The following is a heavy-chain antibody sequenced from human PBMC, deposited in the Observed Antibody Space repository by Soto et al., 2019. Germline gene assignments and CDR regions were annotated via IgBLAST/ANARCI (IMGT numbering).Heavy chain of an antibody. J-gene: IGHJ6*02. V-gene: IGHV1-69*01. Sequence: SVKVTCKASGGTFSSCAISWVRQAPGQGLEWMGGIIPIFGTANYAQKFQGRVTITADESTSTAYMELSSLRSEDTAVYYCARTHSGSYSGLYYYYYYGMDVWGQGTTVTVSS. D-gene: IGHD1-26*01. CDR1: GGTFSSCA. CDR2: IIPIFGTA. CDR3: ARTHSGSYSGLYYYYYYGMDV.